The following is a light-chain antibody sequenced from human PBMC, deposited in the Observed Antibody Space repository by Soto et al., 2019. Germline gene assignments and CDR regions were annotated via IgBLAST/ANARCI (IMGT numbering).Light chain of an antibody. Sequence: QSVLTQPPSASGTPGQRVTISCSGSISNIGSNYVYWYQQLPVTAPKLLIYSNNQRPSGVPDRFSGSKSGTSASLAISGLRSEDEADYYCAAWDDSLSAQVVFGGGTKLTVL. CDR2: SNN. V-gene: IGLV1-47*02. J-gene: IGLJ2*01. CDR3: AAWDDSLSAQVV. CDR1: ISNIGSNY.